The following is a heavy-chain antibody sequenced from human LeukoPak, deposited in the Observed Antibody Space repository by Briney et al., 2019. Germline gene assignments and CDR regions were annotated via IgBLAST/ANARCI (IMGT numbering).Heavy chain of an antibody. J-gene: IGHJ4*02. CDR2: ISSSSTYI. D-gene: IGHD3-3*01. CDR3: ARGGLGSDFWSGYHDY. Sequence: GGSLRLSCVASGFTFSTYWMHWVRQAPGKGLEWVSSISSSSTYIYYADSVKGRFTISRDNAKNSLYLQMNSLRAEDTAVYYCARGGLGSDFWSGYHDYWGQGTLVTVSS. V-gene: IGHV3-21*01. CDR1: GFTFSTYW.